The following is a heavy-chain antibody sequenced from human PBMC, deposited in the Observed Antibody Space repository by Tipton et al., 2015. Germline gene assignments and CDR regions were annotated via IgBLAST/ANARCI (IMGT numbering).Heavy chain of an antibody. V-gene: IGHV3-23*01. D-gene: IGHD3-16*01. J-gene: IGHJ6*02. CDR2: ITGSGGSK. CDR3: ARYVWLGTQETYAMDV. Sequence: GSLRLSCAASGFTFSTYDMSWVRQAPGKGPEWVSAITGSGGSKYNADAVKGRFTISRDNSKNTLHLQLNSLRAEDTAVYFCARYVWLGTQETYAMDVWGQGTTVAVSS. CDR1: GFTFSTYD.